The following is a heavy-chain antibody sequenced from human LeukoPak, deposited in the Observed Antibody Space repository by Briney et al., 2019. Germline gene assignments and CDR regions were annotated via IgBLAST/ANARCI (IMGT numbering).Heavy chain of an antibody. CDR1: GFTFSSYA. D-gene: IGHD3-10*01. CDR3: AREGVLLWFGELSYYFDY. V-gene: IGHV3-23*01. Sequence: GGSLRLSCVASGFTFSSYAMSWVRQAPGKGLEWVSAISGSGGSTYYADSVKGRLTISRDNSKNTLYLQMNSLRAEDTAVYYCAREGVLLWFGELSYYFDYWGRGTLVTVSS. CDR2: ISGSGGST. J-gene: IGHJ4*02.